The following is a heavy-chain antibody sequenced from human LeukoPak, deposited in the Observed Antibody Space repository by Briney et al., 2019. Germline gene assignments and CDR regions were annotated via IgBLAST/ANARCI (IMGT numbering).Heavy chain of an antibody. CDR3: ARGEIRGYSYGYADY. D-gene: IGHD5-18*01. Sequence: GASVKVSCKAPGYTFTSYYMHWVRQAPGQGLEWMGIINPSGGSTSYAQKFQGRVTMTRDMSTSTVYMELSSLRSEDTAVYYCARGEIRGYSYGYADYWGQGTLVTVSS. J-gene: IGHJ4*02. CDR2: INPSGGST. V-gene: IGHV1-46*01. CDR1: GYTFTSYY.